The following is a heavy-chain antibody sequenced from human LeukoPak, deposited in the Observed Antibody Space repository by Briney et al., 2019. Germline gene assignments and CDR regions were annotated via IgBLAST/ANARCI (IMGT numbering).Heavy chain of an antibody. D-gene: IGHD3-3*01. CDR1: GFIVSSNY. Sequence: GGSLRLSCAASGFIVSSNYMSWVRQAPGKGLEWVSVIYSGGSTYYADSVKGRFTISRDNSKNTLYLQMNSLRAEDTAVYYCARNPLTSGYYIPDAFDIWGQGTMVTVSS. J-gene: IGHJ3*02. V-gene: IGHV3-53*01. CDR2: IYSGGST. CDR3: ARNPLTSGYYIPDAFDI.